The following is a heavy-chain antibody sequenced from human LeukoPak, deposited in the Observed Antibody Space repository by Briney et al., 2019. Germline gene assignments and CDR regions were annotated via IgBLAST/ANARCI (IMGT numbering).Heavy chain of an antibody. V-gene: IGHV4-39*01. J-gene: IGHJ4*02. CDR2: GFYSGSA. Sequence: SETLSLTCTVSGGSVSRGGYYWAWVRQPPGKGLEWVGSGFYSGSAYSNPSLKSRVTISVDTSRNQFSLNLSSVTAADTAVYYCARLRGAMTPVTSDFDYWGQGTLVTVSS. CDR1: GGSVSRGGYY. CDR3: ARLRGAMTPVTSDFDY. D-gene: IGHD4-17*01.